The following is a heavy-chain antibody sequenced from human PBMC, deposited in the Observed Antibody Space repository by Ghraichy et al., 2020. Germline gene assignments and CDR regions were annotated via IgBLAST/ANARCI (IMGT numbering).Heavy chain of an antibody. CDR1: GFTFGSYA. Sequence: GGSLRLSCAASGFTFGSYAMRWVRQTPGKGLEWVSAISKSADDTYYADSVRGRFTISRDNSKNTLYLHMDSLRAEDSAVYYCAKTASPHYYCMDVWGKGTTVTVSS. D-gene: IGHD2-21*02. CDR3: AKTASPHYYCMDV. J-gene: IGHJ6*03. CDR2: ISKSADDT. V-gene: IGHV3-23*01.